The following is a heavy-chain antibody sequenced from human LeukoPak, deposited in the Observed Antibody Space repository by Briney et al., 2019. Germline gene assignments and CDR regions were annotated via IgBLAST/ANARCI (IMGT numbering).Heavy chain of an antibody. J-gene: IGHJ4*02. CDR3: ERAPIVGASGTPFDY. V-gene: IGHV4-59*01. CDR1: GGSISSYY. CDR2: IYYSGST. D-gene: IGHD1-26*01. Sequence: PSETLSLTCTVSGGSISSYYWSWIRQPPGKGLEWIGYIYYSGSTNYNPSLKSRVTISVDTSKNQFSLKLSSVTAADTAVYYCERAPIVGASGTPFDYWGQGTLVTVSS.